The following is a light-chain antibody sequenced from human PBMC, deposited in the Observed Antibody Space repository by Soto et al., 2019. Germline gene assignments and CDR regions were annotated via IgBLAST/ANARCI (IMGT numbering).Light chain of an antibody. J-gene: IGLJ1*01. V-gene: IGLV2-14*01. CDR2: EVN. CDR3: SSFTSTSTSYV. Sequence: LTQPASVSGSPGQSITISCTGTSSDVGAYNYVSWYQQHPGQAPKLMIYEVNNRPSGVPHRFSGSKSGNTASLTISGLQAEDEADYYCSSFTSTSTSYVFGFGTKVTVL. CDR1: SSDVGAYNY.